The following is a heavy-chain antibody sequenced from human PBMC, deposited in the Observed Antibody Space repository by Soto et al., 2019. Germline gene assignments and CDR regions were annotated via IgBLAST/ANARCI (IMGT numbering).Heavy chain of an antibody. CDR1: GYTFTSYY. V-gene: IGHV1-46*03. D-gene: IGHD2-15*01. J-gene: IGHJ6*03. Sequence: SVKVSCKASGYTFTSYYMHWVRQAPGQGLEWMGIINPSGGSTSYAQKFQGRVTMTRDTSTSTVYMELSSLRSEDTAVYYCARRYCSGGSCRESDYYYYYMDVWGKGTTVTVSS. CDR3: ARRYCSGGSCRESDYYYYYMDV. CDR2: INPSGGST.